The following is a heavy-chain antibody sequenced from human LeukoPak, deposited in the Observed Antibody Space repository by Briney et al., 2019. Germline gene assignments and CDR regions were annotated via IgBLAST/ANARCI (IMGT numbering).Heavy chain of an antibody. CDR2: ISSSSSYI. CDR1: GFTFSSYS. J-gene: IGHJ6*01. CDR3: ARAAYYDILTGYYNYYYGMDV. V-gene: IGHV3-21*01. D-gene: IGHD3-9*01. Sequence: PGGSLRLSCAASGFTFSSYSMNWVRQAPGKGLEWVSSISSSSSYIYYADSAKGRFTISRDNAKNSLYLQMNSLRAEDTAVYYCARAAYYDILTGYYNYYYGMDVWGQGTTVTVSS.